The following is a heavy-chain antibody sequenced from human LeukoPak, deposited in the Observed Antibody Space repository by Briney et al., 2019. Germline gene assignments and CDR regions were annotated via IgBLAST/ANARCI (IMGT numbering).Heavy chain of an antibody. Sequence: ASVKVSCKASGYTFTSYDINWVRQATGQGLEWMGWMNPNSGNTGYAQKFQGRVTMTRNTSISTAYMELSSLRSEDTAVYYCATWGRRGYYDFWSGSTTMDVWGKGTTVTVSS. CDR3: ATWGRRGYYDFWSGSTTMDV. J-gene: IGHJ6*04. V-gene: IGHV1-8*01. CDR1: GYTFTSYD. D-gene: IGHD3-3*01. CDR2: MNPNSGNT.